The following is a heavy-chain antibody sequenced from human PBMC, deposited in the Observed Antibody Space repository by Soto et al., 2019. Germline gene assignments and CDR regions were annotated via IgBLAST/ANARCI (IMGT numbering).Heavy chain of an antibody. J-gene: IGHJ4*01. CDR2: VKSINDGGTT. Sequence: PGGSLRLSCAASGFTFSNAWINWVRQAPGKGLEWVGRVKSINDGGTTDFAAPVKGRFAISRDDSKNMVYLEMNSLQTEDTAIYYCTTDSYITSIIVRFDYWGHGTLVTVSS. V-gene: IGHV3-15*07. D-gene: IGHD3-22*01. CDR1: GFTFSNAW. CDR3: TTDSYITSIIVRFDY.